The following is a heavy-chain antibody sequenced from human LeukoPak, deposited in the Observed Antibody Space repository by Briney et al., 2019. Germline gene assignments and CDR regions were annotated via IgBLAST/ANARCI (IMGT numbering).Heavy chain of an antibody. CDR1: GDSLSSGDYY. J-gene: IGHJ3*02. Sequence: SGTLSLTCTVSGDSLSSGDYYWSWIRQPAGKGLEWIGRISRSGSTNYNTLLKSRVTISVDTSKNQFSLQLSSVTAADTAVYFCARGPYSYDSSGAFDIWGQGTMVTVSS. V-gene: IGHV4-61*02. CDR2: ISRSGST. CDR3: ARGPYSYDSSGAFDI. D-gene: IGHD3-22*01.